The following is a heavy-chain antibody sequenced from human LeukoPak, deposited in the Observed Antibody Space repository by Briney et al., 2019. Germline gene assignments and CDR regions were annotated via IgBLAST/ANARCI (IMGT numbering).Heavy chain of an antibody. J-gene: IGHJ2*01. Sequence: GGSLRLSCAASGFTFSSYDMHWVRQPTGKGLEWVSAIGTAGDTNYHPSLKGRFTISRENAKNSLYLQMNSLRAGDTAVYYCARVRTKYYYDSSGYYYGRPGWYFDLWGRGTLVTVSS. CDR1: GFTFSSYD. D-gene: IGHD3-22*01. CDR3: ARVRTKYYYDSSGYYYGRPGWYFDL. V-gene: IGHV3-13*01. CDR2: IGTAGDT.